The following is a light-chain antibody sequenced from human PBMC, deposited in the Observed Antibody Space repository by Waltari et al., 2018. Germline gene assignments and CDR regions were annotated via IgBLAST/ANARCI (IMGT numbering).Light chain of an antibody. CDR2: RND. CDR1: SSNIGRTI. V-gene: IGLV1-44*01. J-gene: IGLJ3*02. CDR3: AAWDDTLNGRWE. Sequence: QSVLTQPPSASATPGQRVTISCSGSSSNIGRTIFHWYQQVPGTTPNLLIYRNDQRPSGVPDRFSGSKSGTSASLAISGLRSEDEADYYCAAWDDTLNGRWEFGGGTKLTVL.